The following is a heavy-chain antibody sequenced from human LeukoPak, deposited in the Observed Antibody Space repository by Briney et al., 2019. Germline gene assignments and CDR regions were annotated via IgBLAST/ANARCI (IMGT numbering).Heavy chain of an antibody. CDR2: IYYSGST. CDR3: ARASITYHWFDP. J-gene: IGHJ5*02. Sequence: SETLSLTCTVSGGSISSYYWSWIRQPPGKGLEWIGYIYYSGSTNYNPSLKSRVTISVDTSKNQFSLKLSSVTAADTAVYYCARASITYHWFDPWGQGTLVTVSS. V-gene: IGHV4-59*01. D-gene: IGHD1-14*01. CDR1: GGSISSYY.